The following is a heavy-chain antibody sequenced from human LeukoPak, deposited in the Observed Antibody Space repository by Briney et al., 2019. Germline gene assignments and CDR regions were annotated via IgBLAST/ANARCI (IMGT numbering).Heavy chain of an antibody. J-gene: IGHJ4*02. CDR2: ISSSGGST. CDR1: GFTVSSNY. Sequence: SGGSLRLSCAASGFTVSSNYMSWVRQAPGKGLEYVSAISSSGGSTYYANSVKGRFTISRDNSKNTLYLQMGSLRAEDVAVYYCARDQFSIGTPLLAGYWGQGTLVTVSS. V-gene: IGHV3-64*01. D-gene: IGHD3-3*01. CDR3: ARDQFSIGTPLLAGY.